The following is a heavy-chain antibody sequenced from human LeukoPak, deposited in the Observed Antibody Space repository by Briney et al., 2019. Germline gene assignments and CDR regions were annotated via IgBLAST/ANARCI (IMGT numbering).Heavy chain of an antibody. D-gene: IGHD3-10*01. J-gene: IGHJ4*02. V-gene: IGHV4-34*01. CDR3: ARGGGSGSYYRGYFDY. Sequence: TETLSLTCAVYGGSFSGYYWSWIRQPPGKGLEWIGEINHSGSTNYNPSLKSRVTISVDTSKNQFSLKLSSVTAADTAVYYCARGGGSGSYYRGYFDYWGQGTLVTVSS. CDR2: INHSGST. CDR1: GGSFSGYY.